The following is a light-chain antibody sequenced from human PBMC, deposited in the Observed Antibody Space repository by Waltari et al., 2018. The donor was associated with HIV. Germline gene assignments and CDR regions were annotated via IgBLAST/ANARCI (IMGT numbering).Light chain of an antibody. J-gene: IGLJ2*01. CDR1: SSDVGSYNY. Sequence: QSALTQPPPASGSPGQSVPISRTGTSSDVGSYNYVSWFQQPPGKAPKLMIYDVTKRPSGVPDRFSGSKSGNTASLTVSGLQAEDEADYYCASHAGSKDVFGGGTRLTVL. CDR3: ASHAGSKDV. CDR2: DVT. V-gene: IGLV2-8*01.